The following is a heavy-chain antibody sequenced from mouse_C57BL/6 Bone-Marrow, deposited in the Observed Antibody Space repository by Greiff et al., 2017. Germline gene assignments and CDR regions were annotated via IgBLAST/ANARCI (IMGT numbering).Heavy chain of an antibody. V-gene: IGHV1-15*01. D-gene: IGHD1-1*01. J-gene: IGHJ3*01. CDR2: IDPETGGT. CDR3: TRRAIYYYGSSPSWFAY. Sequence: VQLQQSGAELVRPGASVTLSCKASGYTFTDYEMHWVKQTPVHGLEWIGAIDPETGGTAYNQKFKGKAILTADKSSSTAYMELRSLTSEDSAVYYCTRRAIYYYGSSPSWFAYWGQGTLVTVSA. CDR1: GYTFTDYE.